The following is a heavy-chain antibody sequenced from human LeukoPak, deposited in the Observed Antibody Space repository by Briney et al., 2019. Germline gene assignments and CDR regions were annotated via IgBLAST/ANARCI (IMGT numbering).Heavy chain of an antibody. D-gene: IGHD6-13*01. CDR1: GGTISSYY. CDR2: IYYSGTT. Sequence: SETVSLTCIVSGGTISSYYWSWIPQPPGKGLEWIGYIYYSGTTNYNPSLKSRVTISVDTSKNQFSLKLSSVTAADTAVYYCARGVYIAAAQYGYWGQGTLVTVSS. V-gene: IGHV4-59*01. CDR3: ARGVYIAAAQYGY. J-gene: IGHJ4*02.